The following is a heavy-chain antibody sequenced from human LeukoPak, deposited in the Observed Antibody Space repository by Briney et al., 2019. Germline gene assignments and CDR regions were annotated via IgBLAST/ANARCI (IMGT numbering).Heavy chain of an antibody. CDR3: ARVTGYRIEDYFDY. D-gene: IGHD6-13*01. V-gene: IGHV4-59*01. CDR2: IYYSGST. CDR1: GGSISSYY. Sequence: SETLSLTCTVSGGSISSYYWSWIRQPPGKGLEWIGYIYYSGSTNYNPSLKSRVTISVETSKNEFSLKLRSVTTADTAVYYCARVTGYRIEDYFDYWGQGTLVTVSS. J-gene: IGHJ4*02.